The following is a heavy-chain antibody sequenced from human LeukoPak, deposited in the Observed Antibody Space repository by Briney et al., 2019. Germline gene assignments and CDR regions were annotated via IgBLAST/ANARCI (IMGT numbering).Heavy chain of an antibody. J-gene: IGHJ3*02. CDR3: AKAYTRSWYAASDI. D-gene: IGHD6-13*01. V-gene: IGHV3-23*01. Sequence: GGSLRLSCAASGFAFTDYAISWVRQAPGKGLEWVSAITDSGGATYYADPVKGRFTISRDNSKNTLYLQMNSLRGDDTAIYYCAKAYTRSWYAASDIWGQGTMVTISS. CDR2: ITDSGGAT. CDR1: GFAFTDYA.